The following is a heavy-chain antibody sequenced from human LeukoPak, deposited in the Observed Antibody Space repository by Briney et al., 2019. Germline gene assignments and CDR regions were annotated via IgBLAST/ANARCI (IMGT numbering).Heavy chain of an antibody. D-gene: IGHD3-22*01. V-gene: IGHV1-46*01. CDR3: ARTYDSSGYYLYWYFDL. J-gene: IGHJ2*01. CDR1: GYTFTSYY. Sequence: ASVKVSCKASGYTFTSYYMHWVRQAPGQGLEWMGIINPSGGSTSYAQKFQGRVTMTTDTSTSTAYMELRSLRSDDTAVYYCARTYDSSGYYLYWYFDLWGRGTLVTVSS. CDR2: INPSGGST.